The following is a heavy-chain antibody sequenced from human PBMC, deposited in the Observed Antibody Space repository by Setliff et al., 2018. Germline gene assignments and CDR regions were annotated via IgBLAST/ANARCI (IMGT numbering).Heavy chain of an antibody. J-gene: IGHJ3*02. Sequence: TLSLTCTVSGGSISSGGYYWSWIRQHPGKGLEWIGYIYYSGNTYYTPSLKSRVTISVDTSKTQFSLKLSSVTAADTAVYYCARVPRFTDTRNAFDIWGQGTMVTVSS. CDR2: IYYSGNT. CDR1: GGSISSGGYY. CDR3: ARVPRFTDTRNAFDI. V-gene: IGHV4-31*03. D-gene: IGHD5-18*01.